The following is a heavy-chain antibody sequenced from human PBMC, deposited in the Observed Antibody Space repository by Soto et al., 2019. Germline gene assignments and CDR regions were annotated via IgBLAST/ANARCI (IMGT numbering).Heavy chain of an antibody. Sequence: QVTLKESGPVLVKPTETLTLTCTVSGFSLDNPKMVVSWIRQPPGKALEWLANIYSTDENSFTQSLRGRLTMSTDTSESLVVLTLTDMDPVGTATYFFARIRGSSSHSWGFDPWGQGTLVTVSS. CDR3: ARIRGSSSHSWGFDP. CDR1: GFSLDNPKMV. CDR2: IYSTDEN. D-gene: IGHD6-6*01. V-gene: IGHV2-26*01. J-gene: IGHJ5*02.